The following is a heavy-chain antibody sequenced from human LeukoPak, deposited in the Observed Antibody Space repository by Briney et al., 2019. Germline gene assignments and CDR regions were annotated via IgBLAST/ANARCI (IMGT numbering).Heavy chain of an antibody. J-gene: IGHJ4*02. CDR2: INPNSGGT. Sequence: ASVKVSCKASGGTFSSYAISWVRQAPGQGLEWMGWINPNSGGTNYAQKFQGRVTMTRDTSISTAYMELSRLRSDDTAVYYCARDRVMVRGVIGLFGYWGQGTLVTVSS. D-gene: IGHD3-10*01. CDR3: ARDRVMVRGVIGLFGY. CDR1: GGTFSSYA. V-gene: IGHV1-2*02.